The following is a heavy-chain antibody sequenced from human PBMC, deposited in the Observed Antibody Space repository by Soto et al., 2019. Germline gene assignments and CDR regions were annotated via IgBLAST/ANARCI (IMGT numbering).Heavy chain of an antibody. J-gene: IGHJ4*02. CDR2: IIPILGIA. Sequence: QVQLVQSGAEVKKPGSSVKVSCKASGGTFSSYTISWVRQAPGQGLEWMGRIIPILGIANYAQKFQGRVMITADKSTSTAYMELSSLRSEDTAVYYCARYCSGGSCFDYWGQGTLVTVSS. V-gene: IGHV1-69*02. CDR3: ARYCSGGSCFDY. CDR1: GGTFSSYT. D-gene: IGHD2-15*01.